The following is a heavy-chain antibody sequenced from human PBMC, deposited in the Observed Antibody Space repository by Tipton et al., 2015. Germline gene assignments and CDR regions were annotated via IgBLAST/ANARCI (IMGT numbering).Heavy chain of an antibody. CDR2: LYNSVST. V-gene: IGHV4-4*07. J-gene: IGHJ4*02. CDR3: ARGGVGFSGSYYLSY. D-gene: IGHD1-26*01. Sequence: TLSLTCTVSGGSITSHYWSWIRQPAGKGLEWIGRLYNSVSTDYNPPLKSRVTMSGDTSKNQFSLKLTSVTAADTAVYYCARGGVGFSGSYYLSYWGRGTLATVSS. CDR1: GGSITSHY.